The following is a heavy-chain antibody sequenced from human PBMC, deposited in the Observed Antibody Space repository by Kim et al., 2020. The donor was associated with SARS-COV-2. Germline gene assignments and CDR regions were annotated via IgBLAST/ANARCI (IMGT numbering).Heavy chain of an antibody. V-gene: IGHV4-34*01. D-gene: IGHD3-16*01. CDR3: ARGAGGGVFDY. Sequence: SETLSLTCAVYGGSFSGYYWSWIRQPPGKGLEWMGEINHSGSTNYNPSLKSRVTISVDTSKNQFSLKLSSVTAADTAVYYCARGAGGGVFDYWGQGTLVTVSS. CDR1: GGSFSGYY. J-gene: IGHJ4*02. CDR2: INHSGST.